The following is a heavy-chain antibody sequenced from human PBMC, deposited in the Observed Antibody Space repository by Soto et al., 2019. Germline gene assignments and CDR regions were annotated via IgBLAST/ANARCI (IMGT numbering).Heavy chain of an antibody. CDR2: ISYDGNNK. CDR1: GFTFSSYG. CDR3: AKELGYCSSTTCYRMDL. V-gene: IGHV3-30*18. J-gene: IGHJ6*02. Sequence: PGGSLRLSSAASGFTFSSYGMHWVRQAPGKGLEWVAVISYDGNNKYYADSVKGRFTISRDNSKNTLYLQINSLRTEDTAVYYCAKELGYCSSTTCYRMDLWGQGTTVTAP. D-gene: IGHD2-2*01.